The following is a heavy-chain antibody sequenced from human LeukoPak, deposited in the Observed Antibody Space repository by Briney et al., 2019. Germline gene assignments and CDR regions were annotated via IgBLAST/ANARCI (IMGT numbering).Heavy chain of an antibody. CDR2: IYTSGST. CDR1: GGSISSYY. D-gene: IGHD2-2*02. J-gene: IGHJ6*02. CDR3: ARVLVPAAIDYYYYGMDV. Sequence: SETLSLTCTVSGGSISSYYWSWIRQPAGKGLEWIGRIYTSGSTNYNPSLKSRVTMSVDTSKNQFSLKLSSVTAADTAVYYCARVLVPAAIDYYYYGMDVWGQGTTVTVSS. V-gene: IGHV4-4*07.